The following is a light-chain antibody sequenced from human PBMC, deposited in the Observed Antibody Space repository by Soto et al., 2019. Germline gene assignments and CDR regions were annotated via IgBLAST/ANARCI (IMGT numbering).Light chain of an antibody. CDR1: QSVSSSY. V-gene: IGKV3-20*01. CDR3: QQYGSSPPIT. CDR2: GAS. Sequence: EIVLTQSPGTLSLSPGERATLSCRPSQSVSSSYLAWYQQRPGQAPRLLIYGASSRAPGIPDRFSGSGSGTDFTLTISRLEPEDFAVYYCQQYGSSPPITFGQGTRLEI. J-gene: IGKJ5*01.